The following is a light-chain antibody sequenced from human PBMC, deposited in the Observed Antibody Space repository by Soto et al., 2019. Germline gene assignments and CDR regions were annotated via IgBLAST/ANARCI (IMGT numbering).Light chain of an antibody. CDR3: QQLFDSPIT. Sequence: DIQLTQAPSFLSPSIVEIVTIKCRASQVFSTSLAWYQVKPGKAPKLLIYAASTLESGVPSRFSATVSGTEFSLTITSLQPEDFATYYCQQLFDSPITFGQGTRLEIK. CDR1: QVFSTS. V-gene: IGKV1-9*01. CDR2: AAS. J-gene: IGKJ5*01.